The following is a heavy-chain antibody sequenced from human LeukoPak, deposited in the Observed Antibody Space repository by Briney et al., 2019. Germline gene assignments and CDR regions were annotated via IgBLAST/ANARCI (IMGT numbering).Heavy chain of an antibody. CDR2: IYYTGST. CDR3: ARPSRSISTAGAFDI. J-gene: IGHJ3*02. D-gene: IGHD3-10*01. CDR1: GGSISNYF. V-gene: IGHV4-59*01. Sequence: SETLSLTCTVSGGSISNYFWSWIRQPPGKGLEWIGYIYYTGSTNYNPSLKGRVTISVGTSKNQFSLKLSSVTAADTAVYYCARPSRSISTAGAFDIWGQGTMVTVSS.